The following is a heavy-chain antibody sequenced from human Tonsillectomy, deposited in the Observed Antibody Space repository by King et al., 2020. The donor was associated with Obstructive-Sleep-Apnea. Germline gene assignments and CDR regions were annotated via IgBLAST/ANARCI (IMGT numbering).Heavy chain of an antibody. Sequence: VQLQESGPGLVKPSQTLSLTCTVSGGSISSGGYYWSWIRQHPGKGLEWIGYIYYSGSTYYNPSLKSRVTISVDTSKNQFSLKLSSVTAADTAVYYCAGGGHRGIWFDPWGQGTLVTVSS. D-gene: IGHD3-10*01. CDR3: AGGGHRGIWFDP. J-gene: IGHJ5*02. V-gene: IGHV4-31*03. CDR2: IYYSGST. CDR1: GGSISSGGYY.